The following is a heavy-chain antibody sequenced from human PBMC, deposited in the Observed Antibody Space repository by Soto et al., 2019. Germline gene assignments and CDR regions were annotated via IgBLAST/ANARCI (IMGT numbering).Heavy chain of an antibody. CDR3: AKDLTWNPGVFDY. D-gene: IGHD1-1*01. CDR1: GFTFSSYG. J-gene: IGHJ4*02. Sequence: PGGSLRLSCAASGFTFSSYGMHWVRQAPGKGLEWVAVISYDGSNKYYADSVKGRFTISRDNSKNTLYLQMNSLRAEDTAVYYCAKDLTWNPGVFDYWAQGPLVTVSP. CDR2: ISYDGSNK. V-gene: IGHV3-30*18.